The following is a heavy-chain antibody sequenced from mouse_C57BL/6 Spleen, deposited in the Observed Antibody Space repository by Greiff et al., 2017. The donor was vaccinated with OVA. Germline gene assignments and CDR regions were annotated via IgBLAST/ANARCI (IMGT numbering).Heavy chain of an antibody. CDR3: ARRNWEYYFDY. J-gene: IGHJ2*01. CDR1: GFTFSDYG. V-gene: IGHV5-17*01. Sequence: EVKLEESGGGLVKPGGSLKLSCAASGFTFSDYGMHWVRQAPEKGLEWVAYISSGSSTIYYADTVKGRFTISRDNAKNTLFLQMTSLRSEDTAMYYCARRNWEYYFDYWGQGTTLTVSS. D-gene: IGHD4-1*01. CDR2: ISSGSSTI.